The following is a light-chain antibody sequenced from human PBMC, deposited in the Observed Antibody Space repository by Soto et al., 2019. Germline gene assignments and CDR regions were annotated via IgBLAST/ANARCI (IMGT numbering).Light chain of an antibody. CDR1: QSISSW. J-gene: IGKJ1*01. Sequence: DIQLTQSPSTLSASVGERVTITSRASQSISSWLAWHQQIPGKARKLMNYEATSLESGVPSRFSGSGSGTEFTLTISSVHPDDFASYYCQQYNSYLWTFGQGTKVDIK. CDR2: EAT. CDR3: QQYNSYLWT. V-gene: IGKV1-5*01.